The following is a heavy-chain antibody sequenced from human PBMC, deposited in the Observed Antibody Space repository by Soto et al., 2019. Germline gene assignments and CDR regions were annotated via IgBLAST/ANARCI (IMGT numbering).Heavy chain of an antibody. Sequence: QVQLQESGPGLVKPSETLSLTCTVSGGSINNYYWSWIRQPAGKGLEWIGRVFSSGSANYNASLKSRVTMSVATSKNQISLRLSSVTAADTAVYYCARGLSSSWSSDAFDIWGQGTMVTVSS. D-gene: IGHD6-6*01. CDR3: ARGLSSSWSSDAFDI. CDR2: VFSSGSA. V-gene: IGHV4-4*07. CDR1: GGSINNYY. J-gene: IGHJ3*02.